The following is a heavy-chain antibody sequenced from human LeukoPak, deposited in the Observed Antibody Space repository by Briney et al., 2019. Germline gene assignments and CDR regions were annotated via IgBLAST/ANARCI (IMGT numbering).Heavy chain of an antibody. D-gene: IGHD2-15*01. J-gene: IGHJ3*02. Sequence: GGSLRLSCAASGFTFSSYAMSWVRQAPGKGLEWVSAISGSGGSTYYADSVKGRFTISRDNSKSTLYLQMNSLRAEDTAVYYCAKDGTGDIVVVVAARALAFDIWGQGTMVTVSS. CDR1: GFTFSSYA. CDR3: AKDGTGDIVVVVAARALAFDI. V-gene: IGHV3-23*01. CDR2: ISGSGGST.